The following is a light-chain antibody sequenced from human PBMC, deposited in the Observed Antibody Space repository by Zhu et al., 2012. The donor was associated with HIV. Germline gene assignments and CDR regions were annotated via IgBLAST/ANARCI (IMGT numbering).Light chain of an antibody. J-gene: IGKJ4*01. Sequence: DIQLTQSPSFLSAGDRVTISCRASQGISNYLAWYHQKPGKAPKLLIYAASILQSGVPSRFSGSGSGTEFTLTISSLQPEDFATYYCQHLTIYPTFGGGSKVEMK. CDR1: QGISNY. V-gene: IGKV1-9*01. CDR2: AAS. CDR3: QHLTIYPT.